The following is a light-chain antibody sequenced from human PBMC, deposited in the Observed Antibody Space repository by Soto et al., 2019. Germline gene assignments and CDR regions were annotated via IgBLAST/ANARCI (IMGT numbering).Light chain of an antibody. Sequence: EIVLTQSPATLSLSPGERATLSCRASQSVSSYLAWYQQKPGQAPRLLIYDASNRATGIPARFSGSGSGTDFALTICSLEPEDFAVYYCQQRRNWPPFTFGPGTKVDI. CDR3: QQRRNWPPFT. CDR1: QSVSSY. V-gene: IGKV3-11*01. J-gene: IGKJ3*01. CDR2: DAS.